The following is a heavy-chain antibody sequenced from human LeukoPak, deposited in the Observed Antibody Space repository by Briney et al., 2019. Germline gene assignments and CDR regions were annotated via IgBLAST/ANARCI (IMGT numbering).Heavy chain of an antibody. V-gene: IGHV3-53*01. Sequence: GRCLRLSCAASTFTVSTNYISWVRAAPGKGLEWVSLISSGNNRDCTNSVKGLITISRDNSRNTLYLQTNNLRAEDTAVYSVERGGGGYCNSSSCYGGAFDIWGQGTMVTVSS. J-gene: IGHJ3*02. CDR2: ISSGNNR. D-gene: IGHD2-2*01. CDR3: ERGGGGYCNSSSCYGGAFDI. CDR1: TFTVSTNY.